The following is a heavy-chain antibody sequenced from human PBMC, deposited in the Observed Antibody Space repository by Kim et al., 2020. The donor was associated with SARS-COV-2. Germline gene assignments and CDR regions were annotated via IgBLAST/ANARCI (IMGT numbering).Heavy chain of an antibody. Sequence: GGSLRLSCAASGFTFSNYGMHWVRQTPGKGLEWVAVIWHDGSNKYYADSVKGRFTISRDQSKNTLYLQMNSLRGDDTAVYYCARDRGYYYYVMDVWGQGTTVTVS. D-gene: IGHD3-3*01. J-gene: IGHJ6*02. CDR1: GFTFSNYG. CDR3: ARDRGYYYYVMDV. CDR2: IWHDGSNK. V-gene: IGHV3-33*01.